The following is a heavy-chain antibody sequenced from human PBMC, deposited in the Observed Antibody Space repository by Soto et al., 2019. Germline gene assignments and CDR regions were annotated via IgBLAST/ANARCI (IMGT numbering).Heavy chain of an antibody. CDR1: GGSFSAYY. CDR3: ARGVGYAGVDY. CDR2: INHSGST. Sequence: QVQLQQWGAGLLKPSETLSLTCAVYGGSFSAYYWSWIRQPPGKGLEWIGEINHSGSTNYNPSLKRRVTISVDRSKHQFSLKLSSVTAADTALYYCARGVGYAGVDYWGQGTLVTVSS. J-gene: IGHJ4*02. V-gene: IGHV4-34*01. D-gene: IGHD5-18*01.